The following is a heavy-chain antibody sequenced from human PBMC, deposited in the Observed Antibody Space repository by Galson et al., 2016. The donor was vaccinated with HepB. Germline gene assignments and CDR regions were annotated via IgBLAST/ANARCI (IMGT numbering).Heavy chain of an antibody. CDR3: ARIVPDPLNSCYQLFWD. V-gene: IGHV3-7*03. J-gene: IGHJ4*02. Sequence: SLRLSCAASGFAFTSYWMTWVRQAPGKGLEWVANINGDGSETYYVDSLKGRFTMSRDNAKNSVYLQMNSLRAEDSAVYHCARIVPDPLNSCYQLFWDWGQGTLVTVSS. CDR2: INGDGSET. D-gene: IGHD1-14*01. CDR1: GFAFTSYW.